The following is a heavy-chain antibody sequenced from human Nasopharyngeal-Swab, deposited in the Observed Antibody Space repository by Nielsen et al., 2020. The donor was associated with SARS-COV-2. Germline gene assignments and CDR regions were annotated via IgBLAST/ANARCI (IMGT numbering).Heavy chain of an antibody. Sequence: AGSLRLSCAASGFTLSNYWIHWVRQTPGKGLLWVSRINTDASRTSYADSVKGRFTISRDNAKNTVYLQMNSLRGEDTAVYYCTRVDVHDAFDMWGQGTMVTGSS. CDR1: GFTLSNYW. CDR2: INTDASRT. J-gene: IGHJ3*02. D-gene: IGHD3-16*01. CDR3: TRVDVHDAFDM. V-gene: IGHV3-74*01.